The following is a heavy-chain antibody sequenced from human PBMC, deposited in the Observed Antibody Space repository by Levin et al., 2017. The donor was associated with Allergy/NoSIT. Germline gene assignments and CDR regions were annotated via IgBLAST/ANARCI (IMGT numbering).Heavy chain of an antibody. J-gene: IGHJ6*02. CDR1: GFTFSSYG. V-gene: IGHV3-30*18. CDR2: ISYDGSNK. CDR3: AKDLRYCSSTSCYTFLWGYYYYGMDV. Sequence: GGSLRLSCAASGFTFSSYGMHWVRQAPGKGLEWVAVISYDGSNKYYADSVKGRFTISRDNSKNTLYLQMNSLRAEDTAVYYCAKDLRYCSSTSCYTFLWGYYYYGMDVWGQGTTVTVSS. D-gene: IGHD2-2*02.